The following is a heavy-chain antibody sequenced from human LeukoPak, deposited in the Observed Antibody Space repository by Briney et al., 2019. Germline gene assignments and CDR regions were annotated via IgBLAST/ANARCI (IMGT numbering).Heavy chain of an antibody. CDR2: ISAYNGNT. CDR1: GYTFTSYG. J-gene: IGHJ4*02. D-gene: IGHD2-15*01. CDR3: ARTDLGRYCSGGSCSDYFDY. V-gene: IGHV1-18*01. Sequence: ASVKVSCKASGYTFTSYGISWVRQAPGQGLEWMGWISAYNGNTNYAQKLQGRVTMTTDTSTSTAYMELRSLRSDDTAVYYCARTDLGRYCSGGSCSDYFDYWGQGTLVTVSS.